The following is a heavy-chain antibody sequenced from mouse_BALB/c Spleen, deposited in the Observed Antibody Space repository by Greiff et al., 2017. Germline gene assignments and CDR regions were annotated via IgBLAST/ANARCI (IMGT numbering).Heavy chain of an antibody. Sequence: QVTLNESGPGILQPSQTLSLTCSFSGFSLSTYGIGVGWIRQPSGKGLEWLAHIWWNDNKYYNTALKSRLTISKDTSNNQVFLKIASVDTADTATYYGARITGTGDYWGQGTTLTVSS. D-gene: IGHD4-1*01. CDR1: GFSLSTYGIG. CDR2: IWWNDNK. V-gene: IGHV8-11*01. J-gene: IGHJ2*01. CDR3: ARITGTGDY.